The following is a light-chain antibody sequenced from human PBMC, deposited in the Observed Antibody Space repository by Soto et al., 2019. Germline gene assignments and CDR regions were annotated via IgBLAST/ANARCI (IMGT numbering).Light chain of an antibody. CDR2: DVS. J-gene: IGLJ3*02. CDR1: SSDVGGYNY. CDR3: CSYAVGNTFWV. Sequence: QSALTQPRSVSGSPGQSVTISCTGTSSDVGGYNYVSWYQQHPGKAPKVMIYDVSRRPSGVPDRFSGSKSGNTASLTISGLQAEDEADYYCCSYAVGNTFWVFGGGTKLTVL. V-gene: IGLV2-11*01.